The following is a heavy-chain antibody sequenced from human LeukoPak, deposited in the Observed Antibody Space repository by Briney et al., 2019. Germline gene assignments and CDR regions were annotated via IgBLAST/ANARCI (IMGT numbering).Heavy chain of an antibody. D-gene: IGHD2-15*01. CDR2: IYHSGSA. Sequence: PSETLSLTCAVSSDSVSSGNWWSWVRQPPGKGLEWIGEIYHSGSANYNPSLKSRVTISVDTSKNQFSLKLSSVTAADTAVYYCARGSRYCSGGSCYPGVNWFDPWGQGTLVTVSS. J-gene: IGHJ5*02. V-gene: IGHV4-4*02. CDR3: ARGSRYCSGGSCYPGVNWFDP. CDR1: SDSVSSGNW.